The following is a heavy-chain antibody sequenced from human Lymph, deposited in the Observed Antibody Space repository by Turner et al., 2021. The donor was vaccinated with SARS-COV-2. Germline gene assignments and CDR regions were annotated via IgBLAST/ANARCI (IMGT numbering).Heavy chain of an antibody. Sequence: QVQLVESGGGVVQPGRSLRRSCAASGFTFISYGMHCVRQAPGKGLEWVAVISYDGGHKSYADSVKGRFTISRDNSKNTLYLQMISLRAEDTAVYYCAWALYYYYGMDVWGQGTTVTVSS. V-gene: IGHV3-30*03. CDR2: ISYDGGHK. CDR1: GFTFISYG. CDR3: AWALYYYYGMDV. J-gene: IGHJ6*02.